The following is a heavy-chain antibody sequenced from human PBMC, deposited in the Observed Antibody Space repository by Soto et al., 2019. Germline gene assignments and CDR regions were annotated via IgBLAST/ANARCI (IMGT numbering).Heavy chain of an antibody. J-gene: IGHJ4*02. Sequence: SETLSLTCTVSGYSLSSNTFYWGWIRQPPGKGLEWIGNIDFSGRTSYNTSLRSRVTISADASKKQFSLKLTSVTAADTVIYYCARHCVEGFVITLGEVIPRVAFDSWGQGAVVTVSS. CDR3: ARHCVEGFVITLGEVIPRVAFDS. D-gene: IGHD3-16*01. CDR2: IDFSGRT. CDR1: GYSLSSNTFY. V-gene: IGHV4-39*01.